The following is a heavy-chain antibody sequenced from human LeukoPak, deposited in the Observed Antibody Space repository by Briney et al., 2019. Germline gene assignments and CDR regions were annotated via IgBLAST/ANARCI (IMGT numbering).Heavy chain of an antibody. CDR1: GFTFRGSA. CDR2: IRSKAYTYAT. D-gene: IGHD6-19*01. J-gene: IGHJ4*02. Sequence: GGSLKLSCAASGFTFRGSAMHWVRQASGKGLEWVGRIRSKAYTYATAYAASVKGRFTISRDDSKNTAYLQMNSLNTEDTAVYYCITLGESSGWYPDYWGQGTLVTVSS. CDR3: ITLGESSGWYPDY. V-gene: IGHV3-73*01.